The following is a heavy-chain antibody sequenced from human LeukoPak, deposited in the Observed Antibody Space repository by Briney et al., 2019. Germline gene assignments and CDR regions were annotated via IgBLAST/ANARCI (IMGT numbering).Heavy chain of an antibody. D-gene: IGHD5-24*01. CDR1: GCTFSTYN. V-gene: IGHV3-21*01. CDR3: ATYPVMASSDV. Sequence: GGSLRLSCTASGCTFSTYNMNWVRQAPGKGLEWVSSMSSSSSYKYYGDSVKGRFTVSRDLSKNSIYLQLTSLTAADTAVYICATYPVMASSDVWGQGTTVTVSS. J-gene: IGHJ6*02. CDR2: MSSSSSYK.